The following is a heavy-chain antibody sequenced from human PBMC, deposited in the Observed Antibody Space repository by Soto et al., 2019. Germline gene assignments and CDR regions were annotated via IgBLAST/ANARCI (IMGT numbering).Heavy chain of an antibody. V-gene: IGHV4-39*01. J-gene: IGHJ6*02. CDR1: GGSISSSSYY. CDR2: IYYSGST. CDR3: ARLYYYDSSGYYPRSYYYGMDV. D-gene: IGHD3-22*01. Sequence: SETLSLTCTVSGGSISSSSYYWGWIRQPPGKGLERIGSIYYSGSTYYNPSLKSRVTISVDTSKNQFSLKLSPVTAADTAVFYCARLYYYDSSGYYPRSYYYGMDVWGQGTTVTVSS.